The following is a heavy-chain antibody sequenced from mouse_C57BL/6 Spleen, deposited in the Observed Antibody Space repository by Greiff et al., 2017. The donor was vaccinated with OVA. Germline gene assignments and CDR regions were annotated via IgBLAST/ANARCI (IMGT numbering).Heavy chain of an antibody. CDR1: GYTFTSYW. V-gene: IGHV1-64*01. CDR2: IHPNSGST. D-gene: IGHD6-1*01. J-gene: IGHJ1*03. CDR3: ARKASRGYFDV. Sequence: QVQLQQPGAELVKPGASVKLSCKASGYTFTSYWMHWVKQRPGQGLEWIGMIHPNSGSTNYNEKFKSKATLTVDKSSSTAYMQRSSLTSEESAVYYCARKASRGYFDVWGTGTTGTVSS.